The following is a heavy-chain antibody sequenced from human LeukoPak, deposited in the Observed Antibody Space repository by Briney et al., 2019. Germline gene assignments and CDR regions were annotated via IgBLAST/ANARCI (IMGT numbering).Heavy chain of an antibody. CDR2: IKTDGSGK. CDR3: ATYSSLNRREFQY. CDR1: GFTFSNYG. V-gene: IGHV3-7*01. J-gene: IGHJ1*01. Sequence: GGSLRLSCEGSGFTFSNYGMGWVRQAPGKGLQWGANIKTDGSGKYYVDSVKGRFTISRDNAKNSLYLQMNSLRAEDTAVYYCATYSSLNRREFQYWGQGTLLTVSS. D-gene: IGHD3-22*01.